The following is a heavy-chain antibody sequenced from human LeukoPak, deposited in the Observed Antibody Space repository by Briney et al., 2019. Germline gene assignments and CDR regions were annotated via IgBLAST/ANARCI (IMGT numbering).Heavy chain of an antibody. D-gene: IGHD4-23*01. CDR1: GFTFGDYA. CDR3: AREVNHNWFDP. CDR2: TRSKAYGGTT. J-gene: IGHJ5*02. Sequence: GGSLRLSCTVSGFTFGDYAMSWVRQAPGKGLEWVGFTRSKAYGGTTDYAASVKGRFIISRDDSKSIAYLQMNSLKAEDTAVYFCAREVNHNWFDPWGQGTLVTVSS. V-gene: IGHV3-49*04.